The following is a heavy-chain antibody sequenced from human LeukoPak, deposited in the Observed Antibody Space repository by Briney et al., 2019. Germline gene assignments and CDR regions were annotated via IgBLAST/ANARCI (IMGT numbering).Heavy chain of an antibody. CDR1: GYTFTGYY. D-gene: IGHD1-1*01. CDR3: ARARTLNEGSDY. CDR2: INPNSGGI. V-gene: IGHV1-2*02. Sequence: ASVKVSCKASGYTFTGYYMHWVRQAPGQGLEWMGWINPNSGGIKYAQKFQGRVTMTRDTSISTAYMELSRLRSDDTAVYYCARARTLNEGSDYWGQGTLVTVSS. J-gene: IGHJ4*02.